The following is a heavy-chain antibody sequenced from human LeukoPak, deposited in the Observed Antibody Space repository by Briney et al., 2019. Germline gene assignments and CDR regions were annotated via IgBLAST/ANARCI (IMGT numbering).Heavy chain of an antibody. J-gene: IGHJ4*02. CDR1: GFTFSSYA. D-gene: IGHD3-16*02. V-gene: IGHV3-23*01. Sequence: GGSLRLSCAASGFTFSSYAMSWVRLAPGKGLDWVSTISGSGGSLYYADSVRGRFTISRDNSKNTLYLQMNSLRAEDTAVYYCAKLMGSMDAWGSFRFSFDSWGQGTLVTVSS. CDR3: AKLMGSMDAWGSFRFSFDS. CDR2: ISGSGGSL.